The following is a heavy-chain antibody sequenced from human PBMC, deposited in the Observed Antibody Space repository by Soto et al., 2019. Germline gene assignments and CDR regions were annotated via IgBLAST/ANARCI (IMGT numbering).Heavy chain of an antibody. CDR1: GGSFSGYY. J-gene: IGHJ4*02. CDR2: INHSGST. V-gene: IGHV4-34*01. CDR3: ARGWLSSWYSNY. D-gene: IGHD6-13*01. Sequence: SETLSLTCAVYGGSFSGYYWSWIRQPPGKGLEWIGEINHSGSTNYNPSLKSRVTISVDTSKNQFSLKLSSVTAADTAVYYCARGWLSSWYSNYWGQGTLVTVSS.